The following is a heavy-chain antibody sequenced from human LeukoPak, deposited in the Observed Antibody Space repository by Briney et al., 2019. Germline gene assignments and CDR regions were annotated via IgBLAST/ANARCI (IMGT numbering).Heavy chain of an antibody. V-gene: IGHV3-21*01. CDR1: GFTFSTYS. D-gene: IGHD3-3*01. Sequence: GGSLRLSCAASGFTFSTYSMNWVRQAPGKGLEWVSSISSSSSYIYYADSVKGRFTISRDNAKKSVYLQMNSRRAEDTAVYYCARYYDFWSSYSSYYYMDVWGKGTTVTVSS. CDR2: ISSSSSYI. J-gene: IGHJ6*03. CDR3: ARYYDFWSSYSSYYYMDV.